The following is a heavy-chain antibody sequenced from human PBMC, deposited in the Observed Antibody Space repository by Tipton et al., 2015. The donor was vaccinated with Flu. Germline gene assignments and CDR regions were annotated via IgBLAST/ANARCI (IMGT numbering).Heavy chain of an antibody. V-gene: IGHV4-39*01. CDR1: GGSISSDSYH. Sequence: TLSLTCTVSGGSISSDSYHWGWIRQSPGKGREWIGSMYYSGTSYYNPALKSRATMSVDTSKNKFSLNLTSVTAADTAVYYCARHGRQWLPQGGVFDVWGRGTMVTVTS. CDR2: MYYSGTS. J-gene: IGHJ3*01. D-gene: IGHD3-22*01. CDR3: ARHGRQWLPQGGVFDV.